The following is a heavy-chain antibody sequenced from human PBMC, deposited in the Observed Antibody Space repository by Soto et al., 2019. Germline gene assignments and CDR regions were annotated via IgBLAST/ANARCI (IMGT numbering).Heavy chain of an antibody. CDR1: GGSISSSSYY. CDR3: ASPIMVLGVFPYYYYYYGKDV. J-gene: IGHJ6*02. Sequence: SETLSLTCTVSGGSISSSSYYWGWIRQPPGKGLEWIGSIYYSGSTYYNPSLKSRVTISVDTSKNQFSLKLSSVTAADTAVYYCASPIMVLGVFPYYYYYYGKDVWGQGTTVTVSS. CDR2: IYYSGST. D-gene: IGHD3-10*01. V-gene: IGHV4-39*01.